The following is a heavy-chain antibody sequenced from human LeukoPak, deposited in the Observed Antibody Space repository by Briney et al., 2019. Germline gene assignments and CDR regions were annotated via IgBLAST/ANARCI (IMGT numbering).Heavy chain of an antibody. D-gene: IGHD6-19*01. V-gene: IGHV4-59*12. CDR2: IYYSGST. CDR3: ARYIIRYNNGWNGWFDP. J-gene: IGHJ5*02. CDR1: GGSISSYY. Sequence: SETLSLTCTVSGGSISSYYWSWIRQPPGKGLEWIGYIYYSGSTNYNPSLKSRVTISVDTSKNQFPLKLSSVTAADTAVYYCARYIIRYNNGWNGWFDPWGQGTLVTVSS.